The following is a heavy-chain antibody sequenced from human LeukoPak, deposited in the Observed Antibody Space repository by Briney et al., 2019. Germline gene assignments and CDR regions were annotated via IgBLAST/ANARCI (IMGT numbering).Heavy chain of an antibody. CDR3: ARHSHYDFWSGYLDY. D-gene: IGHD3-3*01. J-gene: IGHJ4*02. V-gene: IGHV5-10-1*01. CDR2: IDPSDSYT. CDR1: GYTFTSYW. Sequence: GESLKISCKGSGYTFTSYWISWVRQMPGKGLEWMGKIDPSDSYTSYSPSFQGHVTISADKSISAAFLQWSSLKASDTAMFYCARHSHYDFWSGYLDYWGQGTLVTVSS.